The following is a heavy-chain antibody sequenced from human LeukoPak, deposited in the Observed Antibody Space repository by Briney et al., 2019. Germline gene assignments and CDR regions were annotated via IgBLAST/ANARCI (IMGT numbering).Heavy chain of an antibody. Sequence: GASVKVSCKASGGTFSSYAISWVRQAPGQGLEWMGGIIPIFGTANYAQKFQGRVTITADKSTSTAYMELSSLRSEDTAVYYCARGGGEMATIIGHDAFDIWGQGTMVTVSS. CDR2: IIPIFGTA. V-gene: IGHV1-69*06. CDR3: ARGGGEMATIIGHDAFDI. J-gene: IGHJ3*02. CDR1: GGTFSSYA. D-gene: IGHD5-24*01.